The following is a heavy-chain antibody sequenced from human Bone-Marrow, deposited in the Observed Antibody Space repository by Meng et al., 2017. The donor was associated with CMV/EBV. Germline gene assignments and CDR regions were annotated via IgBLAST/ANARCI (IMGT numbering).Heavy chain of an antibody. J-gene: IGHJ6*02. CDR2: IIPILGIA. V-gene: IGHV1-69*10. D-gene: IGHD3-10*01. Sequence: SVKVSCKASGYTFTSYGITWVRQAPGQGLEWMGGIIPILGIANYAQKFQGRVTITTDESTSTAYMELSSLRSEDTAVYYCARGAGYYYYYGMDVWGQGTTVTVSS. CDR3: ARGAGYYYYYGMDV. CDR1: GYTFTSYG.